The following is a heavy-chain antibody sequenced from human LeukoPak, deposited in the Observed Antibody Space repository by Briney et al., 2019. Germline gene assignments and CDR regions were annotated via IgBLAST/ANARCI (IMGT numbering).Heavy chain of an antibody. CDR2: ISYDGSNK. Sequence: GGSLRLSCAASGFTFSSYAMHWVRQAPGKGLEWVAVISYDGSNKYYADSVKGRFTISRDNSKNTLYLQMNSLRAEDTAVYYCASMGNLNRVEGDAFDIWGQGTMVTVSS. CDR3: ASMGNLNRVEGDAFDI. J-gene: IGHJ3*02. D-gene: IGHD4-23*01. V-gene: IGHV3-30-3*01. CDR1: GFTFSSYA.